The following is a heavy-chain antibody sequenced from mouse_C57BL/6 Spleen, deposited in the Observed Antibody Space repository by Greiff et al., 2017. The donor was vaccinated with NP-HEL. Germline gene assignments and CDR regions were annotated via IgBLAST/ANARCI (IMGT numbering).Heavy chain of an antibody. D-gene: IGHD1-1*01. CDR1: GYSFTGYY. CDR2: INPSTGGT. J-gene: IGHJ2*01. Sequence: VQLQQSGPELVKPGASVKISCKASGYSFTGYYMNWVKQSPEKSLEWIGEINPSTGGTTYNQKFKAKATLTVDKSSSTAYMQLKSLTSEDSAVYYCVVATDYWGQGTTLTVSS. V-gene: IGHV1-42*01. CDR3: VVATDY.